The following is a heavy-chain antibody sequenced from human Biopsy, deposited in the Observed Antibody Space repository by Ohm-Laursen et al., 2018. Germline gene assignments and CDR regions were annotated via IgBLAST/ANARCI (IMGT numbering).Heavy chain of an antibody. CDR2: NLPILGTG. CDR3: ATKLTGYFHH. J-gene: IGHJ1*01. Sequence: SSVKVSCKAPGGTFSSYGVNWVRQAPGQGLEWLGGNLPILGTGNYAQKFQDRVTVAADTSTSTATMELRSLRSDDTAVYYCATKLTGYFHHWGQGTLVIVSS. D-gene: IGHD3-9*01. V-gene: IGHV1-69*06. CDR1: GGTFSSYG.